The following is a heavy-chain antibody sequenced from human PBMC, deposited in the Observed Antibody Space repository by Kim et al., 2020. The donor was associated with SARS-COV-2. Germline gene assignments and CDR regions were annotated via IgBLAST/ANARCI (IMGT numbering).Heavy chain of an antibody. CDR2: INSDGSST. CDR1: GFTFSSYW. Sequence: GGSLRLSCAASGFTFSSYWMHWVRQAPGKGLVWVSRINSDGSSTSYADSVKGRFTISRDNAKNTLYLQMNSLRAEDTAVYYCAREPETDYYGSGSYYNRADAFDIWGQGTMVTVSS. J-gene: IGHJ3*02. V-gene: IGHV3-74*01. D-gene: IGHD3-10*01. CDR3: AREPETDYYGSGSYYNRADAFDI.